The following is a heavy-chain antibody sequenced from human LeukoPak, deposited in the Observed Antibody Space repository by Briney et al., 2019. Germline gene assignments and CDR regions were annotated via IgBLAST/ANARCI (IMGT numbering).Heavy chain of an antibody. CDR2: ISSRTGHI. J-gene: IGHJ4*02. CDR3: TRDTFGARDS. D-gene: IGHD3-10*01. V-gene: IGHV3-21*01. CDR1: GFTFSDYG. Sequence: KSGGSLRLSCAASGFTFSDYGMNWVRQAPGQGLEWVSSISSRTGHIFFADSVKGRFTISRDDAKNSLYLQMSSLRAGDTAVYYCTRDTFGARDSWGQGTLVTVSS.